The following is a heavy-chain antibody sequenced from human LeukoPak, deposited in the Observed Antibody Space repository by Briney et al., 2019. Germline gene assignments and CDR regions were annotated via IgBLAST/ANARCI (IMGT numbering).Heavy chain of an antibody. CDR2: IIPIFGTA. CDR1: GGTFSSYA. Sequence: SVKVSCKASGGTFSSYAISWVRQAPGQGLEWTGGIIPIFGTANYAQKFQGRVTITADESTSTAYMELSSLRSEDTAVYYCARDQGYCSSTSCYYYYGMDVWGQGTTVTVSS. D-gene: IGHD2-2*01. V-gene: IGHV1-69*13. CDR3: ARDQGYCSSTSCYYYYGMDV. J-gene: IGHJ6*02.